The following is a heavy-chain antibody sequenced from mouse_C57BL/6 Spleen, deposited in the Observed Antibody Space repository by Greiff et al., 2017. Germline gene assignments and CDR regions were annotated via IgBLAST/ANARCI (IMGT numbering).Heavy chain of an antibody. CDR1: GFTFSDYY. CDR2: INYDGSST. V-gene: IGHV5-16*01. D-gene: IGHD1-2*01. CDR3: AREGYYGLFDY. J-gene: IGHJ2*01. Sequence: EVMLVESEGGLVQPGSSMKLSCTASGFTFSDYYMAWVRQVPEKGLEWVANINYDGSSTYYLDSLKSRFIISRDNAKNILYLQMSSLKSEDTATYYCAREGYYGLFDYGGQGTTLTVSS.